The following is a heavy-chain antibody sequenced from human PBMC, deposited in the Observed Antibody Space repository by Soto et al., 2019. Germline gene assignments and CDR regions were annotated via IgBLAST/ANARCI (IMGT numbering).Heavy chain of an antibody. J-gene: IGHJ4*02. Sequence: SETLSLTCTVSGGSISSNSYYGGWIRQPPGKGLGWIGSIFYSGSTYYNPSLKSRVTISVDTSKNQFSLKLSSVTAADTAVYYCARGLITGSHYSGGWYYFDSWGQGTQVTVSS. D-gene: IGHD6-19*01. CDR3: ARGLITGSHYSGGWYYFDS. V-gene: IGHV4-39*01. CDR2: IFYSGST. CDR1: GGSISSNSYY.